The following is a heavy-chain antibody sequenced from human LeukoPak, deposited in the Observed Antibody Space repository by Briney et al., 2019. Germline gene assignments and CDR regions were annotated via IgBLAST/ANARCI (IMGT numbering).Heavy chain of an antibody. J-gene: IGHJ4*02. D-gene: IGHD1-26*01. Sequence: VASVKVSCKASGYTFTSYAMHWVRQAPGQRLEWMGWINAGNGNTKYSQKFQGRVTITRDTSASTAYMELSSLRSEDTAVYYCARVKVGATTTVGYYFDYWGQGTLVTVSS. V-gene: IGHV1-3*01. CDR2: INAGNGNT. CDR1: GYTFTSYA. CDR3: ARVKVGATTTVGYYFDY.